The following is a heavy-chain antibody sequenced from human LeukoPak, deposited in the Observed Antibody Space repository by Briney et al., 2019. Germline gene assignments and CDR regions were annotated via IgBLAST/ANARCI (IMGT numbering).Heavy chain of an antibody. CDR2: ISHDGGND. J-gene: IGHJ4*02. Sequence: GGSLRLSCAASGLTFRNHAIHWVRQAPGKGLEWVTVISHDGGNDYYRDSVKGRFSISRDNSKNTLYLEMNSLRAEDTAVYYCAKDQLSRGWSYFDYWGQGTLVTVSS. D-gene: IGHD6-19*01. CDR3: AKDQLSRGWSYFDY. CDR1: GLTFRNHA. V-gene: IGHV3-30*04.